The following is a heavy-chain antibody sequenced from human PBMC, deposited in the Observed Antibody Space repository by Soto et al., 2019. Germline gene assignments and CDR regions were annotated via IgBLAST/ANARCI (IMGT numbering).Heavy chain of an antibody. V-gene: IGHV3-48*02. CDR3: ARGEPAGFYGGRSAALSRPPKTAYYYGMDV. J-gene: IGHJ6*02. D-gene: IGHD1-26*01. CDR1: GFTFSSYS. CDR2: ISSSSSTI. Sequence: EVQLVESGGGLVQPGGSLRLSCAASGFTFSSYSMNWVRQAPGKGLEWVSYISSSSSTIYYADSVKGRFTISRDNAKNSLYLKMNSLRDEDTAVYYCARGEPAGFYGGRSAALSRPPKTAYYYGMDVWGQGTTVTVSS.